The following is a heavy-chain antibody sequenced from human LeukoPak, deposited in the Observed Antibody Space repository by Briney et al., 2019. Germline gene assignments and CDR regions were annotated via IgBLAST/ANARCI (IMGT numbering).Heavy chain of an antibody. V-gene: IGHV3-11*01. CDR3: ARDPGSGYEELFDC. CDR1: GFIFSDYY. Sequence: GGSLRLSCAASGFIFSDYYMSWIRQAPGKGLEWVSYISSSGSTMYYTVSVKGRFTISRDNAKDSLYLQMNSLRAEDTAVYYCARDPGSGYEELFDCWGQGTLVTVSS. D-gene: IGHD5-12*01. J-gene: IGHJ4*02. CDR2: ISSSGSTM.